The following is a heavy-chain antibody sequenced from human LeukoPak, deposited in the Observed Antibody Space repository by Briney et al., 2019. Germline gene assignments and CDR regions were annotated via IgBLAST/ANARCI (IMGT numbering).Heavy chain of an antibody. D-gene: IGHD3-22*01. CDR2: ISGSGGST. J-gene: IGHJ3*02. CDR3: AKCEGPYYYDSSGYYYAPVLRAFDI. V-gene: IGHV3-23*01. CDR1: GFTFSSYA. Sequence: PGGSLRLSCAASGFTFSSYAMSWVRQAPGKGLEWVSAISGSGGSTYYADSVKGRFTISRDNSKNTLYLQMNSLRAEDTTVYYCAKCEGPYYYDSSGYYYAPVLRAFDIWGQGTMVTVSS.